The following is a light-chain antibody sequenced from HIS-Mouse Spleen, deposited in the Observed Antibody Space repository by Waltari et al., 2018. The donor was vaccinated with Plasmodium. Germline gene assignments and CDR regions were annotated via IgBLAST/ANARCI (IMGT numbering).Light chain of an antibody. CDR1: ALPKKY. CDR2: EDS. V-gene: IGLV3-10*01. CDR3: YSTDSSGNHRV. J-gene: IGLJ3*02. Sequence: SYELTQPPSVSVSPGQTARITCSGDALPKKYAYLYRQKSGQAPVLVIYEDSKRPSGIPGRVSGSSSGTMATLTISGAQVEDEADYYWYSTDSSGNHRVFGGGTKLTVL.